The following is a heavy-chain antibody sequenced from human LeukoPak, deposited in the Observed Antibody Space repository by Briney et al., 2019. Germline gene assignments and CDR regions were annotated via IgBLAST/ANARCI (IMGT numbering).Heavy chain of an antibody. CDR3: ARAMVRGVPFDY. CDR1: GFTFSSYG. V-gene: IGHV3-30*03. J-gene: IGHJ4*02. CDR2: ISSDGSNK. D-gene: IGHD3-10*01. Sequence: GRSLRLSCAASGFTFSSYGMHWVRQAPGKGLEWVAVISSDGSNKYYADSVKGRFTISRDNSKNTLFLQIDGLRLDDTAIYYCARAMVRGVPFDYWGQGTLVTVSS.